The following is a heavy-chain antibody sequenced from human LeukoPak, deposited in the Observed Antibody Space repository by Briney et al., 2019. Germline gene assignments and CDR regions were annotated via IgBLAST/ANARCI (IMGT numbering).Heavy chain of an antibody. V-gene: IGHV7-4-1*02. Sequence: ASVKVSCKASGYTFTSYAMNWVRQAPGQGLEWMGWINTNTGNPTYAQGFTGRFVFSLDTSVSTTYLQISGLKAEDTAVYYCARVPAVAGPDDAFDIWGQGTMVTVSS. CDR3: ARVPAVAGPDDAFDI. D-gene: IGHD6-19*01. CDR1: GYTFTSYA. CDR2: INTNTGNP. J-gene: IGHJ3*02.